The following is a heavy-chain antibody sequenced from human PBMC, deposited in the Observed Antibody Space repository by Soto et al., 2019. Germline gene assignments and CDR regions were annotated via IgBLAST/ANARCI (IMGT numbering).Heavy chain of an antibody. V-gene: IGHV1-18*01. CDR2: ISAYNGNT. CDR3: ARSGSGYYTLYYYYGMDV. D-gene: IGHD3-3*01. CDR1: GGTFSSYG. Sequence: ASVKVSCKASGGTFSSYGISWVRQAPGQGLEWMGWISAYNGNTNYAQKLQGRVTMTTDTSTSTAYMELRSLRSDDTAVYYCARSGSGYYTLYYYYGMDVWGQGTTVTVSS. J-gene: IGHJ6*02.